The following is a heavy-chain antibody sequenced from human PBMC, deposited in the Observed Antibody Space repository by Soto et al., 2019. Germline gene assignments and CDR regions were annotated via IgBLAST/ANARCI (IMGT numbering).Heavy chain of an antibody. CDR2: IYYSGSS. D-gene: IGHD4-17*01. J-gene: IGHJ5*02. Sequence: SETLSLTCTVSGASISSDGYSWSWIRQHPGKGLEWIGHIYYSGSSYKNPSLKTRVTISVDTSKKQFSLKLNSVTAADSAVYYCARLTTRFDPWGQGTLVTVYS. V-gene: IGHV4-31*03. CDR3: ARLTTRFDP. CDR1: GASISSDGYS.